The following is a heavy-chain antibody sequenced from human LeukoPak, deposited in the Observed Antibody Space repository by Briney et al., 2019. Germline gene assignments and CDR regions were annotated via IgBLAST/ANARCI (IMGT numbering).Heavy chain of an antibody. D-gene: IGHD3-22*01. CDR3: ARIPETYYYDSSYYFDY. Sequence: VASVKVSCKASGYTFTSYGISWVRQAPGQGLEWMGWISAYNGNTNYAQKLQGRVTMTTDTSTSTAYMEPRSLRSDDTAVYYCARIPETYYYDSSYYFDYWGQGTLVTVSS. V-gene: IGHV1-18*01. CDR2: ISAYNGNT. J-gene: IGHJ4*02. CDR1: GYTFTSYG.